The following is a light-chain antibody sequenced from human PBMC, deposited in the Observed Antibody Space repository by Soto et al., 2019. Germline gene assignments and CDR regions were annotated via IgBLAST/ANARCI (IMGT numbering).Light chain of an antibody. CDR3: SSYAGSKGYV. CDR2: EVS. CDR1: SSDVGGYNY. J-gene: IGLJ1*01. V-gene: IGLV2-8*01. Sequence: QSVLTQPPSASGSPGQSVTISCTGTSSDVGGYNYVSWYQQHPGKAPKLMIYEVSKRPSGVPDRFSGSKSGNTASLTVSGLQAEDEADSYCSSYAGSKGYVFGTGTKLTVL.